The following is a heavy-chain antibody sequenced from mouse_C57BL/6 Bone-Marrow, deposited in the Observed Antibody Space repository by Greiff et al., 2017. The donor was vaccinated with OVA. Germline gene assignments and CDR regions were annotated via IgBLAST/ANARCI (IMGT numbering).Heavy chain of an antibody. V-gene: IGHV1-53*01. D-gene: IGHD1-1*01. CDR1: GYTFTSYW. CDR3: ARKPLYYYGSSYEAMDY. Sequence: QVQLQQPGTELVKPGASVKLSCKASGYTFTSYWMHWVKQRPGQGLEWIGNINPSNGGTNYNEKFKSKATLTVDKSSSTAYMQLSSLTSEDSAVYYRARKPLYYYGSSYEAMDYWGQGTSVTVSS. J-gene: IGHJ4*01. CDR2: INPSNGGT.